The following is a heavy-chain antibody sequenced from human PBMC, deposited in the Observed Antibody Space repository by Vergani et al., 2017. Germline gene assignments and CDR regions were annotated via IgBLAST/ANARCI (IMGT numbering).Heavy chain of an antibody. J-gene: IGHJ4*02. CDR2: IFSTGTT. D-gene: IGHD1-26*01. CDR1: GGSISSSYSY. Sequence: QLQLQESGPGLVRPSETLSLTCTVSGGSISSSYSYWGWIRQPPGKGLEWIGSIFSTGTTYYNPSLNSRVTISVDTSKNQFSLKLSSVTAADTAVYHCATYRGGTYYLGVDYWGQGTLVTVSS. CDR3: ATYRGGTYYLGVDY. V-gene: IGHV4-39*01.